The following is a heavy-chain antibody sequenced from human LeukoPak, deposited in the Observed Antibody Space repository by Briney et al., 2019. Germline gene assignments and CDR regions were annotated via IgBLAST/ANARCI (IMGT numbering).Heavy chain of an antibody. CDR1: GFTFSSYW. D-gene: IGHD3-10*01. V-gene: IGHV3-7*01. Sequence: GSLRLSCAASGFTFSSYWMSWVRQAPGKGLEWVANIKQDGNEKYYVDSVKGRFTISRDNAKNSLYLQMNSLRAEDTAVYYCARAGGSGSLARFDYWGQGTLVTVSS. J-gene: IGHJ4*02. CDR3: ARAGGSGSLARFDY. CDR2: IKQDGNEK.